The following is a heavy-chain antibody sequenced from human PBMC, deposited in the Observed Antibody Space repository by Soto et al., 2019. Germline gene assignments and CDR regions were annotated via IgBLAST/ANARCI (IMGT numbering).Heavy chain of an antibody. CDR3: ASGKSQMTQDRMGFYYYMDV. J-gene: IGHJ6*03. D-gene: IGHD2-15*01. CDR1: GATFNDYT. CDR2: VIPLLDAS. Sequence: QVQLVQSGAEVKKPGSSVRISCAASGATFNDYTFTWVRRAHGQGLEWMGRVIPLLDASNYAEKFQDRVTITADRSTSTVYMELSGLKSEGSAIYYCASGKSQMTQDRMGFYYYMDVWGKGTTVTVSS. V-gene: IGHV1-69*08.